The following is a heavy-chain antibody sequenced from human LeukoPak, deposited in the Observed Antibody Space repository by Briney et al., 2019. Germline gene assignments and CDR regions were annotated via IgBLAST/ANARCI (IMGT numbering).Heavy chain of an antibody. CDR2: ISGSGGTT. V-gene: IGHV3-23*01. Sequence: PGGSLRLSCVASGFTFSSYAMSWVRQAPGKGPEWVSDISGSGGTTYYAESVKGRFTISRDNSKNTLYLQMNSLSAEDTAVYYCARQGLYDSSDFWTFQHWGQGTLVTVSS. CDR1: GFTFSSYA. CDR3: ARQGLYDSSDFWTFQH. D-gene: IGHD3/OR15-3a*01. J-gene: IGHJ1*01.